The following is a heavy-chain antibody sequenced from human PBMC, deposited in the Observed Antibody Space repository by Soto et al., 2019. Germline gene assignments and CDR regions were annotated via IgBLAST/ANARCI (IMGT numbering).Heavy chain of an antibody. CDR1: GGSISSYY. CDR3: ARADIVATIAFDY. CDR2: IYYSGST. V-gene: IGHV4-59*01. Sequence: SETLSLTCTVSGGSISSYYWSWIRQPPGKGLEWIGYIYYSGSTNYNPSLKSRVTISVDTSKNQFSLKLSSVTAADAAAYYCARADIVATIAFDYWGQGTLVTVSS. D-gene: IGHD5-12*01. J-gene: IGHJ4*02.